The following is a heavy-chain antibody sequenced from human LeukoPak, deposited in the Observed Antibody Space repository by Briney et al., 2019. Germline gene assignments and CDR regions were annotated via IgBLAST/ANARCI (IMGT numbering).Heavy chain of an antibody. CDR2: IWYDGSNK. V-gene: IGHV3-33*01. Sequence: GGSLRLSCAASGFTFSGYGMHWVRQPPGKGLEWVAIIWYDGSNKYYADSVEGRFTISRDNSKNTLYLQMNSLRAEDTAVYYCARDLGGNYHNYFDYWGQGTLVTVSS. D-gene: IGHD1-26*01. J-gene: IGHJ4*02. CDR1: GFTFSGYG. CDR3: ARDLGGNYHNYFDY.